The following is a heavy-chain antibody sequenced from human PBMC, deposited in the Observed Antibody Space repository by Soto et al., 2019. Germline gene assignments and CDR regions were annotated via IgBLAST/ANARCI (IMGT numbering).Heavy chain of an antibody. CDR1: GGSFSDYY. D-gene: IGHD2-15*01. CDR3: ARGGCSGGSCYRPFFSD. Sequence: QVQLQQWGAGLLKPSETLSLTCAVYGGSFSDYYWSWIRQPPGKGLEWIGEINHSGSTIYNPSLKSRVTISVDTSKIQFSLNRTSVTASDTAVYYCARGGCSGGSCYRPFFSDWGQGTLVTVSS. CDR2: INHSGST. J-gene: IGHJ4*02. V-gene: IGHV4-34*02.